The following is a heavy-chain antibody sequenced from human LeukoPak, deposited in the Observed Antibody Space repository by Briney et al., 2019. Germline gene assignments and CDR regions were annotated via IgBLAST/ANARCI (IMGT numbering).Heavy chain of an antibody. J-gene: IGHJ4*02. D-gene: IGHD6-6*01. CDR3: ARVGGGSSFDFDY. CDR1: GFTFSNYG. CDR2: ITGRGETK. Sequence: GGSLRLSCAASGFTFSNYGMNWVRLAPGKGLEWVSGITGRGETKYYADSVKGRFTISRDNSKNTLYLQINSLRAEDTAVYYCARVGGGSSFDFDYWGQGTLVTVSS. V-gene: IGHV3-23*01.